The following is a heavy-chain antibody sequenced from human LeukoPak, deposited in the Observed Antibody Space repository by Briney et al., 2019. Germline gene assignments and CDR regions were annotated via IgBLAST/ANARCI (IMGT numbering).Heavy chain of an antibody. CDR1: GFTFSDYY. D-gene: IGHD6-19*01. Sequence: GGSLRLSCAASGFTFSDYYMSWIRQAPGKGLEWVSYISSSGSTIYYADSVKGRFTISRDNSKNTLYLQMNSLRAEDTDVYYCARAVAGLYFDYWGQGTLVTVSS. CDR3: ARAVAGLYFDY. J-gene: IGHJ4*02. V-gene: IGHV3-11*01. CDR2: ISSSGSTI.